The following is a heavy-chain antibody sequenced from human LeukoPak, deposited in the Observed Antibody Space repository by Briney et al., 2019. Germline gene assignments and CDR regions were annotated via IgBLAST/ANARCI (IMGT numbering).Heavy chain of an antibody. D-gene: IGHD6-19*01. CDR3: AKGVALAVAAHFDY. CDR1: GFTFSSYG. CDR2: ISYDGSNK. J-gene: IGHJ4*02. V-gene: IGHV3-30*18. Sequence: GGSLRLSCAASGFTFSSYGMHWVRQAPGKGLEWVAVISYDGSNKYYADSVKGRFTISRDNAKNSLYLQMNSLRAEDTALYYCAKGVALAVAAHFDYWGQGTLVTVSS.